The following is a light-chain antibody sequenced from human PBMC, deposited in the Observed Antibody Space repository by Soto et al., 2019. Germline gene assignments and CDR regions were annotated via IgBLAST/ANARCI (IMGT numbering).Light chain of an antibody. CDR1: SSDIGGYNY. Sequence: QSALTQPASVSGSPGQSITISCTGTSSDIGGYNYVSWYQQHPGKAPKLMIYEVSNRPSGVFSRFSGSKSGNTASLTISGLQAEDEADYYCGSYTSSSTHVVFGGGTKLTGL. CDR3: GSYTSSSTHVV. CDR2: EVS. J-gene: IGLJ2*01. V-gene: IGLV2-14*01.